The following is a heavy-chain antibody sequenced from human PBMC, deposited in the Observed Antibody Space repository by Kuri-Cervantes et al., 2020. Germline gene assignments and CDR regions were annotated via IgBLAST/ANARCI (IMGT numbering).Heavy chain of an antibody. Sequence: GGSLRLSCTASGFTFGDYAMSWFRQAPGKGLEWVGFIRSKAYGGTTEYAASVKGRFTISRDDSKSIAYLQMNSLKTEDTAVYYCARETNIAVAGTEAFDIWGQGTMVTVSS. CDR3: ARETNIAVAGTEAFDI. CDR2: IRSKAYGGTT. J-gene: IGHJ3*02. D-gene: IGHD6-19*01. V-gene: IGHV3-49*03. CDR1: GFTFGDYA.